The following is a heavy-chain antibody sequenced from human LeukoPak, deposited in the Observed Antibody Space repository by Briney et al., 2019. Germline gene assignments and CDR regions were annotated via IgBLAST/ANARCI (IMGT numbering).Heavy chain of an antibody. CDR1: GFTFSDYY. J-gene: IGHJ4*02. V-gene: IGHV3-11*06. D-gene: IGHD4-23*01. Sequence: PGGSLRLSCAASGFTFSDYYMTRIRQAPGKGLEWVSYISSTPSYTNYADSVKGRFTISRDNAKNSLYLQMNSLRAEDTAVYYCARGGGRVRLSYWGQGTLVTVSS. CDR3: ARGGGRVRLSY. CDR2: ISSTPSYT.